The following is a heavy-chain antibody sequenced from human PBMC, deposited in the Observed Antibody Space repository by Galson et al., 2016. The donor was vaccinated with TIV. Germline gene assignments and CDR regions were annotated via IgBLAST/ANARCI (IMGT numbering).Heavy chain of an antibody. CDR2: IYSSGST. J-gene: IGHJ6*03. CDR3: VKDRHYFGSGNYYTPLDYYYYMDV. V-gene: IGHV4-4*07. Sequence: SETLSLTCTVSGGSISNDYWSWIRQHAGKGLEWIGRIYSSGSTKYNPSLKSRVTISVDTSKNQFSLKLTSVTAADTAVYYCVKDRHYFGSGNYYTPLDYYYYMDVWGKGTTVTVSS. CDR1: GGSISNDY. D-gene: IGHD3-10*01.